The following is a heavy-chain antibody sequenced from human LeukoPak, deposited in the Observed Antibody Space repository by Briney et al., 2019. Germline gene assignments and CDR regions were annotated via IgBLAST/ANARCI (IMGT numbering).Heavy chain of an antibody. D-gene: IGHD3-3*01. CDR1: GGSFSGYY. V-gene: IGHV4-34*01. J-gene: IGHJ6*03. Sequence: SETLSLTCAVYGGSFSGYYWSWIRQPPGKGLEWIGEINHSGSTNYNPSLKSRVTISVDTSKNQFSLKLSSLTAADTAVYYCARSITIFGVVIQRHYYYYMDVWGKGTTVTVSS. CDR2: INHSGST. CDR3: ARSITIFGVVIQRHYYYYMDV.